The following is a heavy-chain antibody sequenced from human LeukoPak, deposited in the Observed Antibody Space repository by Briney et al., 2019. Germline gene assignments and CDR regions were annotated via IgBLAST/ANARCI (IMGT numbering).Heavy chain of an antibody. Sequence: SVKASCKASGGTFSSYAISWVRQAPGQGLEWMGGIIPIFGTANYAQKFQGRVTITADESTSTAYMELSSLRSEDTAVYYCARRSRGYSGYDFDYWGQGTLVTVSS. V-gene: IGHV1-69*01. D-gene: IGHD5-12*01. CDR3: ARRSRGYSGYDFDY. J-gene: IGHJ4*02. CDR1: GGTFSSYA. CDR2: IIPIFGTA.